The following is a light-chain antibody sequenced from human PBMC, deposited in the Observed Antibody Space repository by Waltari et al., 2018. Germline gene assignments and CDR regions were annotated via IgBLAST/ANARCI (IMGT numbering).Light chain of an antibody. CDR2: ASS. V-gene: IGKV1-5*03. J-gene: IGKJ2*01. CDR3: QRYDNYPYI. Sequence: DIELPQAHATRSASVGDMVTITCRASESISRWLAWYQQKPGKAPKLLIYASSTLENGVPSRFSGTGSGTEFTLTISSLQPEDFATYYCQRYDNYPYIFGQGTKLETK. CDR1: ESISRW.